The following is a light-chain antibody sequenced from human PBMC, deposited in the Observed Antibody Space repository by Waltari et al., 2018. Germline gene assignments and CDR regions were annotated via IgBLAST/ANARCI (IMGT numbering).Light chain of an antibody. J-gene: IGKJ1*01. Sequence: DIVMTQPPDSSAVSLGERATINCKSSQSVLSSSNNMNYLAWYKQKQGHPPKLLIYWASTRESGVPDRFSGSGSGTDFTLTISSLQAEDVAVYYCQQYYSTPRTFGQGTKVEIK. CDR3: QQYYSTPRT. V-gene: IGKV4-1*01. CDR1: QSVLSSSNNMNY. CDR2: WAS.